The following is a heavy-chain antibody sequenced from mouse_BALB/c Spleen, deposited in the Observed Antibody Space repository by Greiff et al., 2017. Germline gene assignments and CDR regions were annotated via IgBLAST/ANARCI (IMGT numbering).Heavy chain of an antibody. CDR1: GFSLTSYG. Sequence: VKLMESGPGLVQPSQSLSITCTVSGFSLTSYGVHWVRQSPGKGLEWLGVIWSGGSTDYNAAFISRLSISKDNSKSQVFFKMNSLQANDTAIYYCARGYRYDEGLAYWGQGTLVTVSA. CDR3: ARGYRYDEGLAY. V-gene: IGHV2-2*02. D-gene: IGHD2-14*01. J-gene: IGHJ3*01. CDR2: IWSGGST.